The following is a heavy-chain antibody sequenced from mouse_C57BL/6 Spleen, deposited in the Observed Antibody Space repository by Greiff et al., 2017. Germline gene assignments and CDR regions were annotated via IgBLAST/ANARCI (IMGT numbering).Heavy chain of an antibody. J-gene: IGHJ3*01. V-gene: IGHV1-61*01. D-gene: IGHD3-2*02. CDR3: ARGDSSGYVGFAY. Sequence: QVQLQQPGAELVRPGSSVKLSCKASGYTFTSYWMDWVKQRPGQGLEWIGNIYPSDSETHYNQKFKDKATLTVDKSSSTAYMQLSSLTSEDSAVXYCARGDSSGYVGFAYWGQGTLVTVSA. CDR2: IYPSDSET. CDR1: GYTFTSYW.